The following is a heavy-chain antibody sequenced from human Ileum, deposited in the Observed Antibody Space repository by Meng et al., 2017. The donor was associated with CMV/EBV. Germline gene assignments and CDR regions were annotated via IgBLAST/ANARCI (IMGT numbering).Heavy chain of an antibody. CDR3: ARVGGGDYFDH. CDR2: INTDNGDT. Sequence: QIQLVQSGPGMHKPGASVQVSCKASGYPFPKNGISWMRQAPGQGLEWMGWINTDNGDTYYAQRFQGRVTVTTDTSTTTAYMELRSLRSDDTAVYYCARVGGGDYFDHWGQGTLVTVSS. J-gene: IGHJ4*02. V-gene: IGHV1-18*01. D-gene: IGHD3-16*01. CDR1: GYPFPKNG.